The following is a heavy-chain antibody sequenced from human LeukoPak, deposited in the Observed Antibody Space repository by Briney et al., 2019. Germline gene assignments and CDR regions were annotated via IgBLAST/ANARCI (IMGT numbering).Heavy chain of an antibody. CDR2: IIPIFGTA. CDR1: GGTFSSYA. V-gene: IGHV1-69*01. J-gene: IGHJ6*03. D-gene: IGHD1-26*01. CDR3: ARGGGGSFRFRVYYYFYMDV. Sequence: SVKVSCKASGGTFSSYAISWVRQAPGQGLEWMGGIIPIFGTANYAQKFQGRVTITADESTSTAYMELSSLGSEDTAVYYCARGGGGSFRFRVYYYFYMDVWGTGTTVTVSS.